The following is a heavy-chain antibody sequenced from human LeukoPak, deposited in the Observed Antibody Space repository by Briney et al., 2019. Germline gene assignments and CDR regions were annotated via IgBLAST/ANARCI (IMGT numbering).Heavy chain of an antibody. V-gene: IGHV4-39*07. D-gene: IGHD1-14*01. CDR1: GGSISSSSYY. J-gene: IGHJ6*03. CDR3: ARGNHRGVYFYYMDV. CDR2: IYYSGST. Sequence: SETLSLTCTVSGGSISSSSYYWGWIRQPPGKGLEWIGSIYYSGSTYYNPSLKSRVTISVDTSKNQFSLKLSSVTAADTAVYYCARGNHRGVYFYYMDVWGKGTTVTVSS.